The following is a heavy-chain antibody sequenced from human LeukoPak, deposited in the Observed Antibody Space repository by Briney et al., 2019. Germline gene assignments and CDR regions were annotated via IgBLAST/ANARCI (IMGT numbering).Heavy chain of an antibody. D-gene: IGHD7-27*01. CDR2: MSPDSGDT. Sequence: ASVTVSCKASGYTFTTHDINWVRQATGQGLEWLGWMSPDSGDTGYAQKFQGRVTMTSDSSISTAYMELSSLRSEDTAIYYCVRTPPNWGFDYWGQGTLVTVSS. CDR3: VRTPPNWGFDY. V-gene: IGHV1-8*01. CDR1: GYTFTTHD. J-gene: IGHJ4*02.